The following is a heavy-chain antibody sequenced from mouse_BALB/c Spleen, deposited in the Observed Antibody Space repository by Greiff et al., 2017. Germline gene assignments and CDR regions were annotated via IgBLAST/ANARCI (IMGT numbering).Heavy chain of an antibody. V-gene: IGHV5-6-5*01. CDR2: ISSGGST. Sequence: EVKLMESGGGLVKPGGSLKLSCAASGFTFSSYAMSWVRQTPEKRLEWVASISSGGSTYYPDSVKGRFTISRDNARNILYLQMSSLRSEDTAMYYCARGRDGNYFFAYWGQGTLVTVSA. CDR3: ARGRDGNYFFAY. CDR1: GFTFSSYA. J-gene: IGHJ3*01. D-gene: IGHD2-1*01.